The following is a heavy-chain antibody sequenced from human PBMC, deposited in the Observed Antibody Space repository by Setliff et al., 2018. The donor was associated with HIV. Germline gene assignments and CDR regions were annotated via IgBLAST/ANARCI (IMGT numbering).Heavy chain of an antibody. V-gene: IGHV4-38-2*01. CDR3: ARVRGSSGWYVFDY. CDR2: IYHSGST. CDR1: GYSISSGYY. D-gene: IGHD6-19*01. J-gene: IGHJ4*02. Sequence: PSETLSLTCAVSGYSISSGYYWGWIRQPPGKGLEWIGTIYHSGSTYYNPSLKSRLTISVDTSKNQFPLKLNSVTAADTAVYYCARVRGSSGWYVFDYWGQGTLVTVSS.